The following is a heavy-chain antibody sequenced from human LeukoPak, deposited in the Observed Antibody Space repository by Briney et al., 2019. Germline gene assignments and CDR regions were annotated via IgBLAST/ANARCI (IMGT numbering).Heavy chain of an antibody. CDR1: GFPFQSYW. V-gene: IGHV3-7*01. Sequence: GGSLVLSCTASGFPFQSYWMNWVRQAPGKGLELVANINADGSDKYFVDSVKGRFSISRDNANNRLYLQMTSLRAEDTAVYYCMPGRGYWGQGTLVAVSS. D-gene: IGHD2-8*02. CDR3: MPGRGY. J-gene: IGHJ4*02. CDR2: INADGSDK.